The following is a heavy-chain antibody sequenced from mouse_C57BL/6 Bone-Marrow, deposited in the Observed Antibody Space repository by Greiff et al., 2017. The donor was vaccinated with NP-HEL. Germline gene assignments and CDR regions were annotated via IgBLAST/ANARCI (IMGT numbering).Heavy chain of an antibody. CDR3: GRRVIYYYGSSYLFDY. D-gene: IGHD1-1*01. CDR2: IDPNSGGT. Sequence: VQLQQSGAELVKPGASVKLSCKASGYTFTSYWMHWVKQRPGRGLEWIGRIDPNSGGTKYNEKFKSKATLTVDKPSSTAYMQLSSLTSEDSAVYYCGRRVIYYYGSSYLFDYWGEGTTLTVSS. CDR1: GYTFTSYW. J-gene: IGHJ2*01. V-gene: IGHV1-72*01.